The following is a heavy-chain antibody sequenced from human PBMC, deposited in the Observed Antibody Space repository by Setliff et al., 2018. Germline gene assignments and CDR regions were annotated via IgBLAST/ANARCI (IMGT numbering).Heavy chain of an antibody. CDR3: IDGRNRAWGVY. Sequence: LSLSCAASGFTFDDYAMHWVRQAPGKGLEWVSGISWNSGSIGYVDSVKGRFTISRDNAKNSLYLQMDSLRVEDTAVYYCIDGRNRAWGVYWGQGTLVTVSS. D-gene: IGHD7-27*01. CDR2: ISWNSGSI. J-gene: IGHJ4*02. V-gene: IGHV3-9*01. CDR1: GFTFDDYA.